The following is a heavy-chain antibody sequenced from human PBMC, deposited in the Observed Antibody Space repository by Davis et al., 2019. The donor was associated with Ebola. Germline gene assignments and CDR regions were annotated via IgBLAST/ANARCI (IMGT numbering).Heavy chain of an antibody. Sequence: GGSLRLSCAASGFSVSSYYMTWVRQAPGKGLEWVSIIYSGGSTNYGDSVRGRFTISRDTSKNTLYLQMNSLRVEDTAVYHCAKDPRHCSGGNCPWDSWGPGTLVTVSS. V-gene: IGHV3-66*01. J-gene: IGHJ4*02. CDR3: AKDPRHCSGGNCPWDS. D-gene: IGHD2-15*01. CDR1: GFSVSSYY. CDR2: IYSGGST.